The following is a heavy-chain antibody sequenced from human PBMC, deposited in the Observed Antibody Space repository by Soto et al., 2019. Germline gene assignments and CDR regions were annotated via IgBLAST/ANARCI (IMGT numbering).Heavy chain of an antibody. CDR1: GFTFRSSA. D-gene: IGHD2-15*01. V-gene: IGHV1-58*01. CDR2: LVVGTGNT. J-gene: IGHJ6*02. Sequence: SVKVSCKTSGFTFRSSAVQWVRQARGQRLEWIGWLVVGTGNTNYAQKFQQRVTISSDRSTNTVSMELSSLTSEDTAVYYCATGAYCSGGSCSDYYYYYYGMDLWGQGTTGTVS. CDR3: ATGAYCSGGSCSDYYYYYYGMDL.